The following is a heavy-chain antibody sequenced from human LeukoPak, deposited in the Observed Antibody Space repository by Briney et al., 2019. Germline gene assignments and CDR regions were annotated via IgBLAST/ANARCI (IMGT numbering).Heavy chain of an antibody. J-gene: IGHJ3*02. CDR2: ISSSSSYI. Sequence: PGGSLRLSCAASGFTFSSYSMNWVRQAPGKGLGWVSSISSSSSYIYYADSVKGRFTISRDNAKNSLYLQMNSLRAEDTAVYYCAKGSSGWYHQVMRAFDIWGQGTMVTVSS. D-gene: IGHD6-19*01. V-gene: IGHV3-21*01. CDR3: AKGSSGWYHQVMRAFDI. CDR1: GFTFSSYS.